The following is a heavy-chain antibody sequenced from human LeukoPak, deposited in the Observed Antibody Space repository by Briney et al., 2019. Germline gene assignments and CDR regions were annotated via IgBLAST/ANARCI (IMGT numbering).Heavy chain of an antibody. CDR3: AQWHTVDY. D-gene: IGHD2-8*01. CDR2: IGGSGGNT. J-gene: IGHJ4*02. Sequence: GGSLRLSCAASGFTFSGAPMSWVRQAPGKGLEWVSVIGGSGGNTNYADSVRGRFTISRDNSKNTLYLQMNSLRAEDTAVYYCAQWHTVDYWGQGTLVTVSS. CDR1: GFTFSGAP. V-gene: IGHV3-23*01.